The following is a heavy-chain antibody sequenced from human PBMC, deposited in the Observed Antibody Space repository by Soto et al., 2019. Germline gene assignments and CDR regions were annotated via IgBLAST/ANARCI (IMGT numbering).Heavy chain of an antibody. CDR1: GCSISSGGYY. D-gene: IGHD7-27*01. V-gene: IGHV4-31*02. CDR2: IYYSGRT. J-gene: IGHJ4*02. CDR3: ARDHLTNYFDY. Sequence: PSETLSLTCTVSGCSISSGGYYWIWIRPHPGKGWVWIGYIYYSGRTYYDSSLKSRVTISVDTSKNQFSLMMSSVAAANTAVYYCARDHLTNYFDYWGQGTLVTVSS.